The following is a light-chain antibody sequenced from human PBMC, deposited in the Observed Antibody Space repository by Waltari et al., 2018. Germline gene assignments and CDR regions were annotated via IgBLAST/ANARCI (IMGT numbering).Light chain of an antibody. CDR2: AAS. V-gene: IGKV1-12*01. J-gene: IGKJ1*01. CDR1: QGISNW. CDR3: QQGNSFPPT. Sequence: DIQMTQSPSSVSASVGDRVIITCRASQGISNWLAWYQQKPGKGTKLLIYAASVLQTGVPSRFSGSGSGTDFTLTISNLQPEDFATYFCQQGNSFPPTFGQGTKVEVK.